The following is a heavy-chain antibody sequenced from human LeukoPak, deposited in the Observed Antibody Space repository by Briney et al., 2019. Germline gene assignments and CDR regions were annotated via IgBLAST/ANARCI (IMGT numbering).Heavy chain of an antibody. J-gene: IGHJ4*02. CDR1: GFTFSSYA. Sequence: GGSLRLSCAASGFTFSSYAMSWVRQAPGKGLEWVSAISGSGGSTYYAGSVKGRFTISRDNSKNTLYLQMNSLRAEDTAVYYCAKDLRGPIAAAGTPFDYWGQGTLVTVSS. V-gene: IGHV3-23*01. CDR3: AKDLRGPIAAAGTPFDY. CDR2: ISGSGGST. D-gene: IGHD6-13*01.